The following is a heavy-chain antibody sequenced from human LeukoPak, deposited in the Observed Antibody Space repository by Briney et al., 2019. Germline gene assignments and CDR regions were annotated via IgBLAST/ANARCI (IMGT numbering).Heavy chain of an antibody. J-gene: IGHJ4*02. CDR1: GFSFSSYS. CDR3: ARGVAGMAYFVY. D-gene: IGHD6-13*01. Sequence: PGGSLRLSCAASGFSFSSYSMNWVRQAPGKGLEWVSYITSSSSTIHYADSVKGRFTISRDNAKNSLYLQMNSLRDEDTAVFYCARGVAGMAYFVYWGQGTLVTVSS. CDR2: ITSSSSTI. V-gene: IGHV3-48*02.